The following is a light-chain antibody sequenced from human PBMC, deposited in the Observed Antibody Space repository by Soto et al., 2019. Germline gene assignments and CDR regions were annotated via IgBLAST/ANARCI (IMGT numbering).Light chain of an antibody. CDR2: GAS. Sequence: ILLTQSLGTLSLSPRERATLSCRASQSVISSYLAWYQQKPGQAPRLLIYGASSRATGIPDRFSGSGSGTDFTLTISSLQAEDVAVYYCQQYYTTPWTFGQGTKVAIK. CDR3: QQYYTTPWT. CDR1: QSVISSY. J-gene: IGKJ1*01. V-gene: IGKV3-20*01.